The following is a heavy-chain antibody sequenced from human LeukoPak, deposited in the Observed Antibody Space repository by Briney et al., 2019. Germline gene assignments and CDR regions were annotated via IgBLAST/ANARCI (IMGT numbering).Heavy chain of an antibody. J-gene: IGHJ4*02. CDR3: ARVGYCSSTSCYSDY. CDR1: GFTFSSYS. CDR2: ISSSSSYI. V-gene: IGHV3-21*01. Sequence: GGSLRLSCAASGFTFSSYSMNWVRQAPGKGLEWVSSISSSSSYIYYADSVKGRFTISRDNAKNSLYLQMNGLRAEDTAVYYCARVGYCSSTSCYSDYWGQGTLVTVSS. D-gene: IGHD2-2*02.